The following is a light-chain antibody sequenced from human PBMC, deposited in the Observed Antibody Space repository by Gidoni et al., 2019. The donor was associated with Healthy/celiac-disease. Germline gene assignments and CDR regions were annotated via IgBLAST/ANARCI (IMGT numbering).Light chain of an antibody. J-gene: IGKJ1*01. CDR1: QSVSSN. CDR3: QQYNNWPWT. V-gene: IGKV3-15*01. Sequence: EIVMTQAPATLSVSPGERATLSCRDSQSVSSNLAWYQQKPGQAPRLLIYGASTMATGIPARFSGSGSGTEFTLTISSLQSEDFAVYYCQQYNNWPWTFGQGTKVEIK. CDR2: GAS.